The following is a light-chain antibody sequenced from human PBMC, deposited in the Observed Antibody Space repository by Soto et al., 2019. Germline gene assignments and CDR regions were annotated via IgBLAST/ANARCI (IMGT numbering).Light chain of an antibody. CDR2: GNT. Sequence: QLVLTQPPSVSGAPGQRVTISCTGSSSNIGAGYDVHWYQQLPGRAPKLRIYGNTNRPSGVPDRFSGSKSGTSASLAITGLQAEDEADYYCLSFDSSLSVGFGGGTKVTVL. J-gene: IGLJ2*01. V-gene: IGLV1-40*01. CDR3: LSFDSSLSVG. CDR1: SSNIGAGYD.